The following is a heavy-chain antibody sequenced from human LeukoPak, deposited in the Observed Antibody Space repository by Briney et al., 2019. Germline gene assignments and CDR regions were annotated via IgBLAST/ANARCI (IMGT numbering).Heavy chain of an antibody. CDR3: ARDRGAYCGGDCYLGFDY. J-gene: IGHJ4*01. V-gene: IGHV3-21*01. D-gene: IGHD2-21*02. CDR1: GFTFSSYT. Sequence: GGSLRLSCAASGFTFSSYTMNWVRQAPGKGLAWVSSIAGSSGYISYADSVKGRFTISRDNAMKSLYLQMTSLTAEDKAVYYCARDRGAYCGGDCYLGFDYWGRGTLVTVSS. CDR2: IAGSSGYI.